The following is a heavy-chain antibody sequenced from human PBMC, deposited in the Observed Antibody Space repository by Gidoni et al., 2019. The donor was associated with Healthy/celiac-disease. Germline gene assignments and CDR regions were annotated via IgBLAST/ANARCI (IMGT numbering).Heavy chain of an antibody. CDR2: ISYDGSNK. CDR3: AKDRSGSSWYYFDY. V-gene: IGHV3-30*18. D-gene: IGHD6-13*01. Sequence: QVQLVESGGGVVQPGRSLRLSCAASGFTFSSYGMQWVRQAPGKGLGWVAVISYDGSNKYYADSVKGRFTISRDNSKNTLYLQMNSLRAEDTAVYYCAKDRSGSSWYYFDYWGQGTLVTVSS. J-gene: IGHJ4*02. CDR1: GFTFSSYG.